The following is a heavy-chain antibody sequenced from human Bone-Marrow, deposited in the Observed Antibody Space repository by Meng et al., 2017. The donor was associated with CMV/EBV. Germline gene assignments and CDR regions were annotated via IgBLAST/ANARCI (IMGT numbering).Heavy chain of an antibody. CDR1: GFTFSSYA. Sequence: GESLKISCAASGFTFSSYAMHWVRQAPGKGLEWVAVISYDGSNKYYADSVKGRFTISRDNSKNTLYLQMNSLRAEDTAVYYCARSTSVDYLGQGTLVTVSS. J-gene: IGHJ4*02. CDR2: ISYDGSNK. CDR3: ARSTSVDY. V-gene: IGHV3-30-3*01. D-gene: IGHD2-2*01.